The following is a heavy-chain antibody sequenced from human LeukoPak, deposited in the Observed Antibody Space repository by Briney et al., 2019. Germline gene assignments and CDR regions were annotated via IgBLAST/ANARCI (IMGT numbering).Heavy chain of an antibody. V-gene: IGHV3-48*01. J-gene: IGHJ4*02. CDR1: GFTFSSYS. CDR3: ARDVVLMVYAIMDY. Sequence: GGSLRLSCAASGFTFSSYSMNWVRQAPGKGLEWVSYISSSSSTIYYADSVKGRFTISRDNAKNSLYLQMNSLRAEDTAVYYCARDVVLMVYAIMDYWGQGTLVTVSS. D-gene: IGHD2-8*01. CDR2: ISSSSSTI.